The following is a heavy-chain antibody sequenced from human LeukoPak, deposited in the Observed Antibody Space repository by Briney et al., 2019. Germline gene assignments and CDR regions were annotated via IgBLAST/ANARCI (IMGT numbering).Heavy chain of an antibody. CDR2: INDSGRRT. CDR3: AKGLLPYYYDSSGYYSDY. J-gene: IGHJ4*02. V-gene: IGHV3-23*01. Sequence: AGGSLRLSCAASGFIFSTYRMSWVRQAPGKGLEWVSLINDSGRRTYYADSVKGRFTISRDNSKNTLYLQMNSLRAEDTAVYYCAKGLLPYYYDSSGYYSDYWGQGTLVTVSS. CDR1: GFIFSTYR. D-gene: IGHD3-22*01.